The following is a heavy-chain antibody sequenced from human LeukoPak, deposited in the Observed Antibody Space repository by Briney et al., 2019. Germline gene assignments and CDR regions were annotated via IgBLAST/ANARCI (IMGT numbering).Heavy chain of an antibody. D-gene: IGHD1-26*01. Sequence: GGSLRLSCAASGFTFSNAWMSWVRQAPGKGLEWVGRIKSKTGGGTTDYAAPVKGRFTISRDDSKNTLYLQMNSLKTEDTAVYYCTTDYEWELPDYWGQGTLVTVSS. CDR1: GFTFSNAW. CDR3: TTDYEWELPDY. V-gene: IGHV3-15*01. J-gene: IGHJ4*02. CDR2: IKSKTGGGTT.